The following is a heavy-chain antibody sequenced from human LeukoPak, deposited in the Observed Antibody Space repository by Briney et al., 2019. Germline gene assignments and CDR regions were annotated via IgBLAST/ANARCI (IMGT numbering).Heavy chain of an antibody. CDR2: INPNSGGT. J-gene: IGHJ6*02. CDR1: GYTFTGYY. D-gene: IGHD3-16*01. V-gene: IGHV1-2*06. Sequence: ASVKVSCKASGYTFTGYYMHWVRQAPGQGLEWMGRINPNSGGTNYAQKFQGRVTITRDTSASTAYMELSSLRSEDTAVYYCARVLRGDYYYYYGMDVWGQGTTVTVSS. CDR3: ARVLRGDYYYYYGMDV.